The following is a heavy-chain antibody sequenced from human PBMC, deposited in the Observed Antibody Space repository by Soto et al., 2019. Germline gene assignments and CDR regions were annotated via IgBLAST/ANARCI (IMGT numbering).Heavy chain of an antibody. CDR1: GHSISSGFYY. Sequence: SSETLSLTCAVSGHSISSGFYYWGWVRQPPGKRLEWIGSIYHTGSTYYNPSLKSRVTISVDTSKNRLSLKLNSVTAADTAMYFCARYGYYTSARFFDYWGQGILATVSS. J-gene: IGHJ4*02. D-gene: IGHD3-3*01. CDR3: ARYGYYTSARFFDY. V-gene: IGHV4-38-2*01. CDR2: IYHTGST.